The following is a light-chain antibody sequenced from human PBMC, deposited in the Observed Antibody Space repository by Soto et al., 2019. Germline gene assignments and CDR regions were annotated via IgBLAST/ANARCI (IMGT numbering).Light chain of an antibody. CDR1: ESISRW. J-gene: IGKJ3*01. CDR2: KAS. Sequence: DIQMTQSPSTLSASVGDRVTITCRASESISRWLVWYQQKPGKAPKLLIYKASSLESGVPSRFSGSGSGTEFTLTISSLQSEDFAVYYCQQYNNWPPFTFGPGTKVDI. V-gene: IGKV1-5*03. CDR3: QQYNNWPPFT.